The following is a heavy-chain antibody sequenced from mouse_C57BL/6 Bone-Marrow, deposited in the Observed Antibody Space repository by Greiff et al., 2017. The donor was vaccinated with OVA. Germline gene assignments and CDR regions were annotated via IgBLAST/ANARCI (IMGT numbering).Heavy chain of an antibody. CDR2: ITPYNGGT. V-gene: IGHV1-26*01. D-gene: IGHD6-1*01. CDR1: GYTFTDYY. CDR3: ARKRHFAY. Sequence: EVPLQQSGPELVKPGASVKLSCKASGYTFTDYYMNWVKQSHGKILEWIGDITPYNGGTRYNQQFKGQAPLTVDTPSSTAYMELRSLTSEDSAVYYCARKRHFAYWGQGTLVTVSA. J-gene: IGHJ3*01.